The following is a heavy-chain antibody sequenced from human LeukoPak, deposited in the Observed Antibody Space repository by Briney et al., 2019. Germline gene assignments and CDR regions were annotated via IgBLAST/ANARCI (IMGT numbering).Heavy chain of an antibody. V-gene: IGHV3-43*01. D-gene: IGHD6-13*01. CDR3: ARDLTAIFTIAAAGGFFDY. CDR2: ISWDGGST. CDR1: GFTFDDYT. J-gene: IGHJ4*02. Sequence: GGSLRLSCAASGFTFDDYTMHWVRQAPGKGLEWVSLISWDGGSTYYADSVKGRFTISRDNAKNSLYLQMNSLRAEDTAVYYCARDLTAIFTIAAAGGFFDYWGQGTLVTVSS.